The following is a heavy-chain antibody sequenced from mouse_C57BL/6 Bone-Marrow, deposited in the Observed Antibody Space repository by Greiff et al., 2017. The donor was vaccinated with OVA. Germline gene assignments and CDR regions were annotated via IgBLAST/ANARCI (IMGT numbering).Heavy chain of an antibody. CDR1: GYTFTSYW. CDR2: IDPNSGGT. D-gene: IGHD3-3*01. V-gene: IGHV1-62-3*01. Sequence: QVQLQQPGAELVKPGASVKLSCKASGYTFTSYWMHWVKQRPGRGLEWIGRIDPNSGGTKYNEKFKSKATLTADKSSSTAYMELRSLTSEDSAVYFCARWGGRDYAMDYWGQGTSVTVSS. J-gene: IGHJ4*01. CDR3: ARWGGRDYAMDY.